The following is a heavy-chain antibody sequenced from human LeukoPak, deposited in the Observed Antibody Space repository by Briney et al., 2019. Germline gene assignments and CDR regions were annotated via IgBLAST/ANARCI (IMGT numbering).Heavy chain of an antibody. Sequence: SVKVSCKASGGTFSSYAISWVRQAPGQGLEWMGRIISIFGTANYAQKFQGRVTITTDESTSTAYMELSSLRSEDTAVYYCARSLTWLQLWHAFDIWGQGRMVTVSS. CDR1: GGTFSSYA. D-gene: IGHD5-18*01. V-gene: IGHV1-69*05. J-gene: IGHJ3*02. CDR3: ARSLTWLQLWHAFDI. CDR2: IISIFGTA.